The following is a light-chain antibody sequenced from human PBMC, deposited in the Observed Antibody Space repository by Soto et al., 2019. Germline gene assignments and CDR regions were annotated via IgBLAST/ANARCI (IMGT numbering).Light chain of an antibody. V-gene: IGKV1-39*01. Sequence: DIQMTQSPSSLSASVGDRVTITCRASQSISSYLNWYQQKPGKAPKLLIYAASSLQSGVPSRFSGSGSGTDFTPTISSLQPEDFATYYCQQSYSTITFGPGTKVDIK. CDR3: QQSYSTIT. J-gene: IGKJ3*01. CDR1: QSISSY. CDR2: AAS.